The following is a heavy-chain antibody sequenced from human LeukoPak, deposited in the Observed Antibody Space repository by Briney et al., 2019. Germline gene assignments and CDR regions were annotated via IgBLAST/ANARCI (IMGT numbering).Heavy chain of an antibody. Sequence: GASVKVSCKASGYTFTSYYMHWVRQAPGQGLEWMGIINPSGGSTSYAQKFQGRVTMTRDTSTSTVYMELSSLSSEDTAVYYCARAGFEFGYFQHWGQGTLVTVSS. J-gene: IGHJ1*01. CDR2: INPSGGST. D-gene: IGHD3-10*01. V-gene: IGHV1-46*01. CDR1: GYTFTSYY. CDR3: ARAGFEFGYFQH.